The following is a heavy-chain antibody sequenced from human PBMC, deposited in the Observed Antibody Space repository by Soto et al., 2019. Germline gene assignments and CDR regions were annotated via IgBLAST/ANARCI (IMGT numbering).Heavy chain of an antibody. D-gene: IGHD7-27*01. CDR3: AKDMGIDYGMDV. Sequence: GGSLRLSCAASGFTFDDYAMHWVRQAPGKGLEWVSGISWNSGSIGYADSVKGRFTISRDNAKNSLYLQMNSLRAEDTALYYCAKDMGIDYGMDVWGQGTTVTVSS. J-gene: IGHJ6*02. CDR2: ISWNSGSI. V-gene: IGHV3-9*01. CDR1: GFTFDDYA.